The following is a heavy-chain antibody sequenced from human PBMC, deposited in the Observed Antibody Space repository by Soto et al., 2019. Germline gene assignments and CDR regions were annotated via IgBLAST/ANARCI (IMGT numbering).Heavy chain of an antibody. CDR3: ATQIDTVMVFRD. J-gene: IGHJ4*02. CDR2: ISPYNGNT. CDR1: DKTFLSYG. D-gene: IGHD5-18*01. V-gene: IGHV1-18*01. Sequence: QVQLVQSGAEVKKPGASVKVSCKASDKTFLSYGISWVRQGPGQGFEWMGWISPYNGNTNYAQKLQGRVTMTTDTSTSTAYMELRSLRSDDTAVYYCATQIDTVMVFRDWGQGTLVTVSS.